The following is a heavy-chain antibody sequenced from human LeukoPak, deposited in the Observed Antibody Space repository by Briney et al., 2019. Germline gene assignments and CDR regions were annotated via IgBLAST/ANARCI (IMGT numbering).Heavy chain of an antibody. CDR1: GYTFTSYG. J-gene: IGHJ4*02. Sequence: ASVKVSCKASGYTFTSYGISWVRQAPGQGLEWMGWISAYNGNTNYAQKLQGRVTMTTDTSTSTAYMELRSLRSDDTAVYYCARGSALEIVAPRPLDYWGQGTLVTVSS. CDR3: ARGSALEIVAPRPLDY. V-gene: IGHV1-18*01. CDR2: ISAYNGNT. D-gene: IGHD5-12*01.